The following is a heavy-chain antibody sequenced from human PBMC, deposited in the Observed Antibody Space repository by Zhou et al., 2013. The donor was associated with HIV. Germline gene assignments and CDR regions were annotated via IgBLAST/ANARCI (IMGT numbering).Heavy chain of an antibody. Sequence: QVQLVQSGAEVKKPGSSVKVSCKASGGTFSNFAISWVRQAPGQGLECMGRIIPILGITNYAQKFQGRVTITADTIADKSTRTVYLELTSLRSEDTAVYYCQAGERWHETGPWDGWGQGTLVTVSS. CDR2: IIPILGIT. J-gene: IGHJ4*02. CDR1: GGTFSNFA. CDR3: QAGERWHETGPWDG. D-gene: IGHD3-16*01. V-gene: IGHV1-69*02.